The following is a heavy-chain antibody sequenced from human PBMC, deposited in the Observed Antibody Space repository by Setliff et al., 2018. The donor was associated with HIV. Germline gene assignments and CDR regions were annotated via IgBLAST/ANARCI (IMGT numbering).Heavy chain of an antibody. Sequence: SVKVSCKASGGTFSSYTVSWVRQAPGQGLEWMGGIIPIFGTANFAQKFQGRVTITTDESTSTAYMELSSLRSEDTAMYYCARPPLLNYYASSGYSHDAFDIWGQGTMVT. J-gene: IGHJ3*02. V-gene: IGHV1-69*05. CDR3: ARPPLLNYYASSGYSHDAFDI. CDR1: GGTFSSYT. CDR2: IIPIFGTA. D-gene: IGHD3-22*01.